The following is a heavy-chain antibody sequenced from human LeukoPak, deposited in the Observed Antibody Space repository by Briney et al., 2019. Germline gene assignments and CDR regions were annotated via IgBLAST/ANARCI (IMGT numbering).Heavy chain of an antibody. D-gene: IGHD3-9*01. CDR1: GFTFSNYA. CDR3: ARGPDYDILADYFDY. Sequence: GRSLRLSCAASGFTFSNYALHWVRQAPGKGLEWVAVISYDGSNKFYADSVRDRFTISRDNSKNTLFLQMNSLRPEDTAVYYCARGPDYDILADYFDYWGQGTLVTVSS. V-gene: IGHV3-30*04. J-gene: IGHJ4*02. CDR2: ISYDGSNK.